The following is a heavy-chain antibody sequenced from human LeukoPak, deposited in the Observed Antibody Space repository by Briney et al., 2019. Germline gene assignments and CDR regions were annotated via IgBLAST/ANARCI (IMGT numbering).Heavy chain of an antibody. D-gene: IGHD1-26*01. CDR1: GGSISSYY. CDR3: AGEVGATSTIDY. CDR2: IYYSGST. V-gene: IGHV4-59*01. Sequence: SETLSLTCTVSGGSISSYYWSWIRQPPGKGLEWIGYIYYSGSTNYNPSLKSRVTISVDTSKNQFSLKLSSVTAADTAVYYCAGEVGATSTIDYWGQGTLVTVSS. J-gene: IGHJ4*02.